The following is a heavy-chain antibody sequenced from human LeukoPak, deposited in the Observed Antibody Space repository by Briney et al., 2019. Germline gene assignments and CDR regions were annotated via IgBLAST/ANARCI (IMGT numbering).Heavy chain of an antibody. J-gene: IGHJ6*02. Sequence: SETLSLTCTVSGGSISSYYWSWIRQPPGEGLEWIGYIYYSGSTNYNPSLKSRVTISVDTSKNQFSLKLSSVTAADTAVYYCAVQPYYYYGLDVWGQGTTVTVSS. CDR2: IYYSGST. CDR1: GGSISSYY. CDR3: AVQPYYYYGLDV. V-gene: IGHV4-59*01.